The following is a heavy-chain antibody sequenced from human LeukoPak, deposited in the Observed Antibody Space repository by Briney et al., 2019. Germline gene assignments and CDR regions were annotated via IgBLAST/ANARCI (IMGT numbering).Heavy chain of an antibody. V-gene: IGHV4-4*07. CDR3: ARDRVVPAAFDD. CDR1: GASISSYY. D-gene: IGHD2-2*01. CDR2: IYATGSP. Sequence: SETLSLTCTVSGASISSYYWSWIRQPADRGLEWIGRIYATGSPNYNPPLKSRVTMSEDTSKNQFSLKLTSVTAADTAVYYCARDRVVPAAFDDWGQGTLVTVSS. J-gene: IGHJ4*02.